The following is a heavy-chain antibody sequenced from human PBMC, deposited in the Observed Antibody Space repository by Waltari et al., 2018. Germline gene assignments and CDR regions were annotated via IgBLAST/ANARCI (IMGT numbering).Heavy chain of an antibody. CDR1: GFTFSSYA. V-gene: IGHV3-30-3*01. CDR2: ISYDGSNK. CDR3: ARVRLAARLDAFDI. Sequence: QVQLVESGGGVVQPGRSLRLSCAASGFTFSSYAMHWVRQAPGKGLEWVAVISYDGSNKYYADSVKGRFTISRDNSKNTLYLQMNSLRAEDTAVYYCARVRLAARLDAFDIWGQGTMVTVSS. D-gene: IGHD6-6*01. J-gene: IGHJ3*02.